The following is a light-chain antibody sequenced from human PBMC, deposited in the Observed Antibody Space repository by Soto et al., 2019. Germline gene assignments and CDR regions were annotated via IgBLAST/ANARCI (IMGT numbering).Light chain of an antibody. CDR3: QSYDRSLRGYF. V-gene: IGLV1-51*01. Sequence: QSVLTQPPSVSAAPGQKVTISCSGSSSNIGNNYVSWYQQLPGTAPKLLIYDNNKRPSGIPDRFSGSKSGTSASLAITGLQAEDEADYYCQSYDRSLRGYFFGTGTKLTVL. J-gene: IGLJ1*01. CDR2: DNN. CDR1: SSNIGNNY.